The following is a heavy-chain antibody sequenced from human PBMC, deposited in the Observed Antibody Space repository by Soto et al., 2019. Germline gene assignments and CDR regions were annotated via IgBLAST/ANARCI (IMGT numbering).Heavy chain of an antibody. J-gene: IGHJ4*02. CDR2: ISGSGDNT. V-gene: IGHV3-23*01. CDR1: GFTVSSNY. CDR3: AKVPLGQWFGDPDH. Sequence: GGSLRLSCAASGFTVSSNYMSWVRQAPGKGLEWVSAISGSGDNTYYADSVKGRFTISRDNSKNTLLLQMDSLRVEDTATYYCAKVPLGQWFGDPDHGGQGTQVTVSS. D-gene: IGHD3-10*01.